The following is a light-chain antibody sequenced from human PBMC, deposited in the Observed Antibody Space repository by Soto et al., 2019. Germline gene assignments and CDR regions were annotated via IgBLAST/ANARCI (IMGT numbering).Light chain of an antibody. CDR3: ASYTSSTTLVV. J-gene: IGLJ2*01. V-gene: IGLV2-14*03. Sequence: QSALTQPASVSGSPGQSITISCTGTSSDVGSHSYVSWYQQHPGKAPKLMIYEVTNRPSGVSNRFSGSKSGNTASLTISGLQADDEADYYCASYTSSTTLVVLGGGTKLTVL. CDR1: SSDVGSHSY. CDR2: EVT.